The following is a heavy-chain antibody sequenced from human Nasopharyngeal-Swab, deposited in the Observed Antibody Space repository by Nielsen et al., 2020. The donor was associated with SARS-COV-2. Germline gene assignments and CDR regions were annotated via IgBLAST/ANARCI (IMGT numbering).Heavy chain of an antibody. CDR1: GFIFGNYA. CDR3: ARDRLITILRALDAFDI. CDR2: IGCNGART. D-gene: IGHD3-9*01. V-gene: IGHV3-23*01. J-gene: IGHJ3*02. Sequence: GESLKISCVASGFIFGNYAMAWVRQAPGKGLEWVSAIGCNGARTHYADSVKGRLTISRDNAKNSLYLQMNSLRAEDTAVYYCARDRLITILRALDAFDIWGQGTMVTVSS.